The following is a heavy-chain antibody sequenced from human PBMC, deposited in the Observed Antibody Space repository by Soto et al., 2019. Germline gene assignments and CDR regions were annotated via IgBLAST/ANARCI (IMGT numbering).Heavy chain of an antibody. CDR1: GYTFGIYG. CDR2: IGAYNGET. V-gene: IGHV1-18*01. J-gene: IGHJ6*02. D-gene: IGHD2-2*01. CDR3: ARVTVPCSSTSCIHGGMDV. Sequence: ASVKVSCKASGYTFGIYGVSWVRQAPGQGLEWMGWIGAYNGETNYAQKYQGRVIITTDTTATTAYMELRSLRSEDTAVYYCARVTVPCSSTSCIHGGMDVWGQGTTVTVSS.